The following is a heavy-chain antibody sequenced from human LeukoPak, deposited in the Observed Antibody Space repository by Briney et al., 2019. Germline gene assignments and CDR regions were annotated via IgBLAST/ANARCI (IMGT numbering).Heavy chain of an antibody. CDR2: ISWNSGSI. D-gene: IGHD3-10*01. CDR3: AKDWGKYGSGSYPRYYFDY. V-gene: IGHV3-9*03. J-gene: IGHJ4*02. CDR1: GFTFDDYA. Sequence: GGSLRLSCAASGFTFDDYAMHWVRQAPGKGLEWVSGISWNSGSIGYADSVKGRFTISRDNAKNSLYLQMNSLRAEDMALYYCAKDWGKYGSGSYPRYYFDYWGQGTLVTVSS.